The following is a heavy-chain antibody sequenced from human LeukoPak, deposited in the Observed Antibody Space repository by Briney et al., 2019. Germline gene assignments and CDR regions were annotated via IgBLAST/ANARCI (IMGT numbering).Heavy chain of an antibody. J-gene: IGHJ4*02. D-gene: IGHD6-19*01. Sequence: SETLSLTCTVSGGSISSSSYYWGWIRQPPGKGLEWIGSIYYSGSTYYNPSLKSRVTILVDTSKNQFSLKLSSVTAADTAVYYCASTIAVRFDYWGQGTLVTVSS. CDR1: GGSISSSSYY. V-gene: IGHV4-39*07. CDR3: ASTIAVRFDY. CDR2: IYYSGST.